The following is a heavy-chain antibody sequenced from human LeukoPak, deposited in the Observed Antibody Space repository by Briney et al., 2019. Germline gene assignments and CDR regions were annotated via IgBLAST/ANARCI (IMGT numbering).Heavy chain of an antibody. J-gene: IGHJ4*02. CDR2: ISAYNGNT. CDR3: ARAALLWLGELPGEFDY. D-gene: IGHD3-10*01. Sequence: ASVKVSCKASGYTFTSYGISWVRQAPGQGLEWMGWISAYNGNTNYAQKLQGRVTMTTDTSTSTAYMELRSLRSDDTAVYYCARAALLWLGELPGEFDYWGQGTLVTVSS. V-gene: IGHV1-18*01. CDR1: GYTFTSYG.